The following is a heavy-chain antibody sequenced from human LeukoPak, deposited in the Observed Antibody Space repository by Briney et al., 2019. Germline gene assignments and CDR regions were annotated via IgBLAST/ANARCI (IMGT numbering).Heavy chain of an antibody. Sequence: PSETLSLTCTVSGGSISSSSYYWGWIRQPPGKGLEWIGSIYYSGSTYYNPSLKSRVTISVDTSKNQFSLKLSSVTAADTAVYYCASPRWVHARYYYDSSGYSGGAFDIWGQGTMVTVSS. CDR1: GGSISSSSYY. J-gene: IGHJ3*02. CDR2: IYYSGST. V-gene: IGHV4-39*01. CDR3: ASPRWVHARYYYDSSGYSGGAFDI. D-gene: IGHD3-22*01.